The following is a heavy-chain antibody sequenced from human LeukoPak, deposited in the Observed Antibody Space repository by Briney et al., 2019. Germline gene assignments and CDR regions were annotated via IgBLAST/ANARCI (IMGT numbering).Heavy chain of an antibody. D-gene: IGHD6-19*01. J-gene: IGHJ4*02. CDR3: ARHAGLAVTATGFDY. CDR1: GGSISSSSYY. Sequence: KPSETLSLTCTVSGGSISSSSYYWRWIRQPPGKGLEWVGSIHYSGGTYYNPSLKSRLTISVDTSKNQLSLKLNSVTAADAAVYYCARHAGLAVTATGFDYWGQGTLVTVSS. V-gene: IGHV4-39*01. CDR2: IHYSGGT.